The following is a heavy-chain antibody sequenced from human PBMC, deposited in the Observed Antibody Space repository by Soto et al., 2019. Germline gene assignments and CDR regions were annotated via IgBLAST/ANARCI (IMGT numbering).Heavy chain of an antibody. V-gene: IGHV3-7*03. CDR2: IKQDGSEN. Sequence: PGGALSLSCTASGFTFSSYWKSWVRQAQRKGLEWVANIKQDGSENYYVDSVRGRFTISRDNAKNSLYLQMNSLRAEDTAVYYCVRDFEGSYGYGPFDYWGQGTLVTVSS. CDR1: GFTFSSYW. J-gene: IGHJ4*02. D-gene: IGHD5-18*01. CDR3: VRDFEGSYGYGPFDY.